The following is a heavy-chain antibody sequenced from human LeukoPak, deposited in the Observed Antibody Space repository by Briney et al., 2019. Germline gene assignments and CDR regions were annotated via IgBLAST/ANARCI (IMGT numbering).Heavy chain of an antibody. V-gene: IGHV1-2*06. CDR2: INPNSGGT. Sequence: ASVKVSFKASGYTFTGYYMHWVRRAPGQGLEWMGRINPNSGGTNYAQKFQGRVTMTRDTSISTAYMELSRLRSDDTAVYYCAREVGLNYFDYWGQGTLVTVSS. D-gene: IGHD1-26*01. CDR3: AREVGLNYFDY. CDR1: GYTFTGYY. J-gene: IGHJ4*02.